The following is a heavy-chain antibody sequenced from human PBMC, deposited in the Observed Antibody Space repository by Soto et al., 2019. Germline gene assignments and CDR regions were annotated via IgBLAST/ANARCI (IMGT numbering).Heavy chain of an antibody. Sequence: QVQLVESGGGVVQPGRSLRLSCAASGFTFSSYGMHWVRQAPGKGLEWVAGISYDGSNKYYADSVKGRFTISRDNSKNTLYLQMNSLRAEDTAVYYCAYSAGSDCWGQGTLVTVSS. J-gene: IGHJ4*02. V-gene: IGHV3-30*03. CDR2: ISYDGSNK. CDR1: GFTFSSYG. CDR3: AYSAGSDC. D-gene: IGHD2-21*01.